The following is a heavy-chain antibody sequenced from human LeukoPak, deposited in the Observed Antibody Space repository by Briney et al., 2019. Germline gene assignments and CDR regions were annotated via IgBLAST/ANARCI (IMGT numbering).Heavy chain of an antibody. CDR3: ARVEIAVAGTVRWFDP. D-gene: IGHD6-19*01. CDR2: ISAYNGNT. Sequence: GASVKVSCKASGYTFTSYGISWVRQAPGQGLEWMGWISAYNGNTNYAQKLQGRVTMTTDTSTSTAYMELRSLRSDDTAVYYCARVEIAVAGTVRWFDPWGQGTLVTVSS. J-gene: IGHJ5*02. V-gene: IGHV1-18*01. CDR1: GYTFTSYG.